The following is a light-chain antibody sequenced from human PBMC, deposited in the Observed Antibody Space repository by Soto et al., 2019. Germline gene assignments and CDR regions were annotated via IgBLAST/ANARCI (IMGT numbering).Light chain of an antibody. V-gene: IGKV3-11*01. CDR2: GAS. CDR3: QHRSNWPIFT. J-gene: IGKJ3*01. CDR1: QSVSSY. Sequence: EIVLTQSPATLSLSPGARATLSCRASQSVSSYLAWYQQKLGQAPRLLIYGASNRATCIPARFSGSGSGTDFTLTISSLEPEDFAVYYCQHRSNWPIFTFGPGTKVDIK.